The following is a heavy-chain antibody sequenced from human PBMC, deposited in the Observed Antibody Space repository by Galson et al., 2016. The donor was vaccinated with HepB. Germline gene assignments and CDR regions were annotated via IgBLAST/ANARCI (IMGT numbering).Heavy chain of an antibody. D-gene: IGHD5-24*01. CDR2: AFYSGIT. J-gene: IGHJ4*02. CDR3: ARGEGYNLY. V-gene: IGHV4-59*08. CDR1: GVSISSYY. Sequence: SETLSLTCTVSGVSISSYYWSWFRQPPEKGLEWIGYAFYSGITNYNPSLKSRVTISIDTSKTQFSLKLRSVTAADTAVYYCARGEGYNLYWGQGTLVTVSS.